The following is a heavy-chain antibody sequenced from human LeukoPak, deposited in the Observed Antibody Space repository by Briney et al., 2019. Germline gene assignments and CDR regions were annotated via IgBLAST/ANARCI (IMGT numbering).Heavy chain of an antibody. V-gene: IGHV3-74*01. Sequence: GGSLTLSCAASGFTFSSYWMHWVRQAPGKGLVWVSRINSDGRSTSYADSVKGRFTISRDNSKNTLHLQMNSLRAEDTAVYYCARHSSGYYHYDYWGPGTPVTVAS. J-gene: IGHJ4*02. D-gene: IGHD3-22*01. CDR1: GFTFSSYW. CDR2: INSDGRST. CDR3: ARHSSGYYHYDY.